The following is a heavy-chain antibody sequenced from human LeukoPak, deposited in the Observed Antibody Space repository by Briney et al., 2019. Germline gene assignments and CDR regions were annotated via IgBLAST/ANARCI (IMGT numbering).Heavy chain of an antibody. CDR1: GGSISTSSYY. J-gene: IGHJ4*02. V-gene: IGHV4-39*01. CDR3: ARHRVGTGGPGYFDY. D-gene: IGHD2-8*02. CDR2: IYSSGST. Sequence: PSETLSLTCTVSGGSISTSSYYWGWIRQPPGKGLEWIATIYSSGSTYYNPSLKSRVTISVDTSKNQFSLKLSSVTAADTAVYYCARHRVGTGGPGYFDYWGQGALVTVSS.